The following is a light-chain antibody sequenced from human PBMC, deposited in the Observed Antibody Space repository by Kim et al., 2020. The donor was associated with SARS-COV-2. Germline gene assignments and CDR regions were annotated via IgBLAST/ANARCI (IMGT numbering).Light chain of an antibody. V-gene: IGLV3-25*03. CDR3: QSADSSGTYRVV. Sequence: SYELTQPPSVSVSPGQTARITCSGDALPKQYAYWYQQKPGQAPVLVIYKDSERPSGIPERFSGPSSGTTVTLTISGVQAEDEADYYCQSADSSGTYRVV. CDR1: ALPKQY. CDR2: KDS. J-gene: IGLJ2*01.